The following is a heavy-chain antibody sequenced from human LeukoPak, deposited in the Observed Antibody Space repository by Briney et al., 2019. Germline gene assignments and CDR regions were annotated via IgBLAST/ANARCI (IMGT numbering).Heavy chain of an antibody. CDR3: ARRPSRYGSGSYYRS. CDR2: IYYSGST. V-gene: IGHV4-39*01. CDR1: GGSISSYY. D-gene: IGHD3-10*01. J-gene: IGHJ5*02. Sequence: ASETLSLTCTVSGGSISSYYWGWIRQPPGKGLEWIGSIYYSGSTYYNPSLNSRVTISVDTSKNQFSLKLSSVTASDTAVYYCARRPSRYGSGSYYRSWGQGTLVTVSS.